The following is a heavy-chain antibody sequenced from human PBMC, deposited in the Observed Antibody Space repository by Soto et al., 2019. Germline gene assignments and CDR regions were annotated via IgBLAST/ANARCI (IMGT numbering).Heavy chain of an antibody. D-gene: IGHD2-15*01. CDR3: ASFLTVVTLGYYYGMDV. CDR1: GGSISSSSYY. CDR2: IYYSGST. V-gene: IGHV4-39*01. J-gene: IGHJ6*02. Sequence: SETLSLTCTVSGGSISSSSYYWGWIRQPPGKGLEWIGSIYYSGSTYYNPSLKSRVTISVDTSKNQFSLKLSSVTAADTAVYYCASFLTVVTLGYYYGMDVWGQGPTVT.